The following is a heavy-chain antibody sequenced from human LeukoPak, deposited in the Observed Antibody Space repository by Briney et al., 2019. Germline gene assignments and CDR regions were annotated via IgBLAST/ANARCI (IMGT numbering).Heavy chain of an antibody. V-gene: IGHV1-18*04. Sequence: ASVKVSCKASGYTFTSYGISWARQAPGQGLEWMGWISAYNGNTNYAQKLQGRVTMTTDTSTSTAYMELRSLRSDDTAVYYCARAVVPAASSWFDPWGQGTLVTVSS. CDR1: GYTFTSYG. D-gene: IGHD2-2*01. CDR2: ISAYNGNT. J-gene: IGHJ5*02. CDR3: ARAVVPAASSWFDP.